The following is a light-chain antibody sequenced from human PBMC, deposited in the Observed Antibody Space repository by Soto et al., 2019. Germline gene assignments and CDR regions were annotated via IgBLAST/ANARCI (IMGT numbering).Light chain of an antibody. CDR2: AAT. V-gene: IGKV3-20*01. CDR1: QSIYINS. Sequence: EIVFTQSPGTLSLSPGERATLSCRASQSIYINSLAWYQHKRGQAPRLLIYAATVRATAVPDRFNGSGSGTDFALTISRXEPEDSAMYYCQQYGDSPFAFGPGTKVDIK. J-gene: IGKJ3*01. CDR3: QQYGDSPFA.